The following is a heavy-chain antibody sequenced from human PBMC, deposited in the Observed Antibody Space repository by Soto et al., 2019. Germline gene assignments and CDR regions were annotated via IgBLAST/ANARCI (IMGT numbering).Heavy chain of an antibody. CDR2: VYDTWST. Sequence: QVQVQQSGPGLVKPSETLSLTCTVSSGPSKSHNWGWIRQPPGRGLEWIGYVYDTWSTSYNHSLKSRVTVSADTSTNRISLTLRFVTDADTAVYYCVRQGIGFLHGLVDVWGQGTTVIVSS. V-gene: IGHV4-59*08. CDR3: VRQGIGFLHGLVDV. CDR1: SGPSKSHN. J-gene: IGHJ6*01. D-gene: IGHD3-10*01.